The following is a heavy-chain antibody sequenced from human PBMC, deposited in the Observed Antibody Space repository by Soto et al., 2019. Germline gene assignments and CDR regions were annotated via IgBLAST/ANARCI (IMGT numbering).Heavy chain of an antibody. D-gene: IGHD2-15*01. CDR3: ASCSGGSCYSNYYYGMDV. V-gene: IGHV3-21*01. Sequence: GSLRLSCAASGFTFSSYSMNWVRQAPGKGLEWVSSISSSSSYIYYADSVKGRFTISRDNAKNSLYLQMNSLRAEDTAVYYCASCSGGSCYSNYYYGMDVWGQGTTVIVSS. J-gene: IGHJ6*02. CDR1: GFTFSSYS. CDR2: ISSSSSYI.